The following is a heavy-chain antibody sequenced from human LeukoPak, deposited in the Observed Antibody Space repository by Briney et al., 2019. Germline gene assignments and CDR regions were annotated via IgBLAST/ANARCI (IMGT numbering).Heavy chain of an antibody. J-gene: IGHJ4*02. CDR3: ARRVGAGFDY. Sequence: PSETLSLTCAVYGGSFSGYYWSWIRQPPGKGLEWIGEINHSGSTNYNPSLKSRVTISVDTSKNQFSLKLSSVTAVDTAVYYCARRVGAGFDYWGQGTLVTVSS. CDR1: GGSFSGYY. CDR2: INHSGST. V-gene: IGHV4-34*01. D-gene: IGHD1-26*01.